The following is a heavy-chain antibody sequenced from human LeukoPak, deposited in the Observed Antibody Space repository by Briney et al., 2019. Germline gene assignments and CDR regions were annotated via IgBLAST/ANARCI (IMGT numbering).Heavy chain of an antibody. CDR3: AQGRDYGDNYDY. J-gene: IGHJ4*02. V-gene: IGHV1-69*01. Sequence: SVKVSCKASGGTFSSYAISWVRQAPGQGLEWMGGIIPIFGTANYAQKFQGRVTITADESTSTAYMELSSLRSEDTAVYYCAQGRDYGDNYDYWGQGTLVTVSS. D-gene: IGHD4-17*01. CDR1: GGTFSSYA. CDR2: IIPIFGTA.